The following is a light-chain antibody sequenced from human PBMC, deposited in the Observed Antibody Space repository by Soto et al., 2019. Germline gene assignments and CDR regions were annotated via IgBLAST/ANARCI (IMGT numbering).Light chain of an antibody. CDR2: GAS. Sequence: EIVLTQSPGTLSLSPGERATLSFRASQSLSSSYLAWYQQKPGQAPRLLIYGASSRSTGIPDRFSGSGSGTDFTLTISRLEPEDFAVYYCQQYGSSPGTFGQGTKVDIK. CDR1: QSLSSSY. CDR3: QQYGSSPGT. V-gene: IGKV3-20*01. J-gene: IGKJ1*01.